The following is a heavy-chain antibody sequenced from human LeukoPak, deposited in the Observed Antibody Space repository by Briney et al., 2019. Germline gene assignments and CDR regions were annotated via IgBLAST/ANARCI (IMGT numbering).Heavy chain of an antibody. V-gene: IGHV4-4*07. CDR3: ARVYYRGWFDP. CDR1: GVSISSYY. J-gene: IGHJ5*02. CDR2: IDTSGST. D-gene: IGHD2-8*01. Sequence: SETLSLTCTVSGVSISSYYWSWIRQPAGKGLEWIGRIDTSGSTNYNPSLKSRVTISVDTSKNQFSLKLSSVTAADTAVYYCARVYYRGWFDPWGQGTLVTVSS.